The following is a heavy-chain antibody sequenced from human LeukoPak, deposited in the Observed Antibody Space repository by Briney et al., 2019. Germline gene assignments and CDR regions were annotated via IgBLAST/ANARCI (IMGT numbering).Heavy chain of an antibody. CDR3: TRDFSFSFYDY. CDR2: ISSSGSTI. CDR1: GFTFSSYE. Sequence: GGSLRLSCAASGFTFSSYEMNWVRQAPGKGLEWVSYISSSGSTIYYADSVKGRFTISRDNAKNSLYLQMNSLRAEDTAVYYCTRDFSFSFYDYWGQGTLVTVSS. V-gene: IGHV3-48*03. D-gene: IGHD2/OR15-2a*01. J-gene: IGHJ4*02.